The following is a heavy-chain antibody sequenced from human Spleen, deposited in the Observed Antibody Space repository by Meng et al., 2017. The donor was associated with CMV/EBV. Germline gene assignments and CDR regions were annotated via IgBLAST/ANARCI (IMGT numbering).Heavy chain of an antibody. J-gene: IGHJ3*02. D-gene: IGHD3-3*01. Sequence: LSLTCAASGFTFSTYDIHWVRQSPGRGLEWVAIIRYDGSDKYYADSVKARFTISRDNSKNTLYLQMSSLRAEDTVVHYCARGKPYYDFWSGETFDIWGQGTMVTVSS. V-gene: IGHV3-30*02. CDR3: ARGKPYYDFWSGETFDI. CDR1: GFTFSTYD. CDR2: IRYDGSDK.